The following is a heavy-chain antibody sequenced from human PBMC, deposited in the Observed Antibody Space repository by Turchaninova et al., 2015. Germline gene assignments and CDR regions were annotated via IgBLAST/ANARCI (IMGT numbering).Heavy chain of an antibody. V-gene: IGHV3-21*01. CDR1: GCHVRCDR. D-gene: IGHD4-17*01. J-gene: IGHJ4*02. CDR2: SRRSSSDI. Sequence: KPSGHRSISCGASGCHVRCDRMNWFRKVQGKGLEWGSSSRRSSSDIYYADSVKGRFTISRDNAKNSLYLQMNSLRAEDTAVYYCARDYGDYRLFGYWGQGTLVTVSS. CDR3: ARDYGDYRLFGY.